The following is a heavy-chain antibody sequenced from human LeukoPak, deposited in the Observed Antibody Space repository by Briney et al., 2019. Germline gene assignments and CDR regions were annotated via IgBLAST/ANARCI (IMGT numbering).Heavy chain of an antibody. CDR3: ARDGRTYYDMLTGTKFYGMDV. CDR2: IWYDGSNK. D-gene: IGHD3-9*01. Sequence: GGSLRLSCGASGFTFRDYAMSWVRQAPGKGLEWVAVIWYDGSNKYYADSVKGRFTISRDNSKNTLYLQMNSLRAEDTAVYYCARDGRTYYDMLTGTKFYGMDVWGQGTTVTVSS. CDR1: GFTFRDYA. V-gene: IGHV3-33*08. J-gene: IGHJ6*02.